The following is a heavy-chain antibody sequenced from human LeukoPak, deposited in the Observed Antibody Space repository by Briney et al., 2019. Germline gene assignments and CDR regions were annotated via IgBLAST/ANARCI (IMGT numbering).Heavy chain of an antibody. J-gene: IGHJ5*02. D-gene: IGHD6-13*01. CDR2: IIPIFGTA. CDR1: GGTFISYA. CDR3: ARVGSSSWYVGWFDP. Sequence: ASVKVSCKASGGTFISYAISRVRQAPGQGLEWMGGIIPIFGTANYAQKFQGRVTITADESTSTAYMELSSLRSEDTAVYYCARVGSSSWYVGWFDPWGQGTLVTVSS. V-gene: IGHV1-69*01.